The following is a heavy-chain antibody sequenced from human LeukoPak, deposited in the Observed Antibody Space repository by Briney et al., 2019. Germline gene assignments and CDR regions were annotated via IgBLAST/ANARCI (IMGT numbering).Heavy chain of an antibody. CDR2: IIPILGIA. J-gene: IGHJ4*02. D-gene: IGHD5-18*01. CDR1: GGTFSSYA. V-gene: IGHV1-69*04. Sequence: ASVKVSCKASGGTFSSYAISWVRQAPGQGLEWMGRIIPILGIANYAQKFQGRVTITADKSTSTAYMELSSVRSEDTAVYYCARGYSYGFGDYWGQGTLVTVSS. CDR3: ARGYSYGFGDY.